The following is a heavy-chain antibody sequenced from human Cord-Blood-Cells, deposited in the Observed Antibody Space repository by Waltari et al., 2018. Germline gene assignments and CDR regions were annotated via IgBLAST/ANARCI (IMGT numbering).Heavy chain of an antibody. CDR2: IIPIFGTP. D-gene: IGHD3-9*01. CDR1: SYA. J-gene: IGHJ4*02. CDR3: ARDRQFGRNYDILTGYYY. Sequence: SYAISWLRKAPDQGLEWMGGIIPIFGTPNYTQKFHGRLTITADESNSTAYMRLSSLRSEDTAVYYFARDRQFGRNYDILTGYYYWGQGPLVTVSS. V-gene: IGHV1-69*01.